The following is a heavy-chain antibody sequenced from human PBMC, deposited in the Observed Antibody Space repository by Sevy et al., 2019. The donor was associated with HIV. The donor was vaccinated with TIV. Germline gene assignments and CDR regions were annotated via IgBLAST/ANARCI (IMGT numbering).Heavy chain of an antibody. D-gene: IGHD4-17*01. Sequence: ASVKVSCKASGYTFNHYGICWVRQAPGQGLEWMGWISAYNGHTNYAQRFQGRITMTTDTSTSTAYMELRSLRSDDTAVYFCARAGAADYGDTGWSRAVFESWGQGTLVTLSS. CDR2: ISAYNGHT. CDR3: ARAGAADYGDTGWSRAVFES. V-gene: IGHV1-18*01. CDR1: GYTFNHYG. J-gene: IGHJ4*02.